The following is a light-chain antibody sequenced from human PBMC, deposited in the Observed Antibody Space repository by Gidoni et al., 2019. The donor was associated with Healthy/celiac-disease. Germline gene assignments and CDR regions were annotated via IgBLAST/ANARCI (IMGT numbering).Light chain of an antibody. CDR1: QSVSSN. CDR2: GAS. V-gene: IGKV3-15*01. CDR3: QQYNNWPPLA. Sequence: EIVMTQSPATLSVSPRERATLSCRASQSVSSNLAWYQQKPGQAPRLLIYGASTRATGIPARVSGSGSGTEFTLTISSLQSEDFAVYYCQQYNNWPPLAFGQGTKVEIK. J-gene: IGKJ1*01.